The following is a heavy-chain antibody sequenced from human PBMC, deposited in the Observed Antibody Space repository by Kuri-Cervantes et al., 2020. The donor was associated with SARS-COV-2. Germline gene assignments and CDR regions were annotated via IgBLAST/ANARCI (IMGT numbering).Heavy chain of an antibody. J-gene: IGHJ4*02. Sequence: ASVKVSCKASGGTFSSYTISWVRQAPGQGLEWMGGIIPIFGTANYAQKFQGRVTITADKSTSTAYMELGSLRSDDTAVYYCARETPDYYDSSGYLYFDYWGQGTLVTVSS. V-gene: IGHV1-69*06. CDR2: IIPIFGTA. CDR3: ARETPDYYDSSGYLYFDY. CDR1: GGTFSSYT. D-gene: IGHD3-22*01.